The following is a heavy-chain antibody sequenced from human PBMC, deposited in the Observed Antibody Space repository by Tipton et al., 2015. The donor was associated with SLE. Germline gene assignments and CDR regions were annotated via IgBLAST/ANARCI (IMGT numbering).Heavy chain of an antibody. D-gene: IGHD1-1*01. V-gene: IGHV4-31*03. J-gene: IGHJ4*02. CDR2: IYYTGNT. Sequence: TLSLTCSVSGGSISSGGYYWSWIRQHPGKGLEWIGYIYYTGNTYYNPSLKSRVTISIDTSRNQFSLKLSSVTAADTAVYYCARDDETGLIDYWGQGTLVTVSS. CDR1: GGSISSGGYY. CDR3: ARDDETGLIDY.